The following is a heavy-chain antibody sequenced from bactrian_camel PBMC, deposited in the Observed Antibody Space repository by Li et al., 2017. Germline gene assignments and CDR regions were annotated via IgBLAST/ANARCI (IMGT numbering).Heavy chain of an antibody. V-gene: IGHV3S1*01. CDR3: AGTFGGPCHFVLAASSANFRLDHLGY. D-gene: IGHD5*01. J-gene: IGHJ6*01. CDR2: IYTSIVST. CDR1: GYTYSSHC. Sequence: HVQMVESGGASVQVGGSLRLSCAASGYTYSSHCMAWFRQAPGKEREGIAAIYTSIVSTYYADSVKGRFTISQDNAKNMVYLQMDDLKPDDTAMYYCAGTFGGPCHFVLAASSANFRLDHLGYWGQGTQVTVS.